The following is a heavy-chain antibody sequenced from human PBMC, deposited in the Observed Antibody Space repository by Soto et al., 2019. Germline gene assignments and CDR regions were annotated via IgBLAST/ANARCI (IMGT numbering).Heavy chain of an antibody. Sequence: VASVKVSCKASGYTFTGYYMHWVRQAPGQGLEWMGWINPNSGGTNYAQKFQGWVTMTRDTSISTAYMELSRLRSDDTAVYYCARGGVGFGGVIAPYYYYYLDVWGKGTTVTVSS. D-gene: IGHD3-16*02. CDR2: INPNSGGT. J-gene: IGHJ6*03. CDR3: ARGGVGFGGVIAPYYYYYLDV. V-gene: IGHV1-2*04. CDR1: GYTFTGYY.